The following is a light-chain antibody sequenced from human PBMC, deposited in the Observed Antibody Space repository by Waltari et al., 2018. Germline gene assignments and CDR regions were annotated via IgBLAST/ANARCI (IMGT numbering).Light chain of an antibody. V-gene: IGKV4-1*01. J-gene: IGKJ4*01. CDR1: QMVLTNSNNNNS. Sequence: DIVMTQSPDSLAVSLGERATINCKSSQMVLTNSNNNNSLAWYQRKPGQPPRLLIYWASTRESGVPDRFSGSGSGTDFTLTITSLQAEDVAVYYCQQFYNTPLTFGGGTKVEIE. CDR3: QQFYNTPLT. CDR2: WAS.